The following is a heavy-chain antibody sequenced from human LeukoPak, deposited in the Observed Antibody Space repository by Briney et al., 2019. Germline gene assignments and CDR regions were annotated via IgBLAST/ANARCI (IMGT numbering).Heavy chain of an antibody. Sequence: SQTLSLTCTVSGCSISSGGYYWSWIRQHPGKGLEWIGYIYYSGSTYYNPSLKSRVTISVDTSKNQFSLKLSSVTAADTAVYYCARAPVVAHSSSFGMDVWGQGTTVTVSS. D-gene: IGHD6-6*01. J-gene: IGHJ6*02. V-gene: IGHV4-31*03. CDR3: ARAPVVAHSSSFGMDV. CDR1: GCSISSGGYY. CDR2: IYYSGST.